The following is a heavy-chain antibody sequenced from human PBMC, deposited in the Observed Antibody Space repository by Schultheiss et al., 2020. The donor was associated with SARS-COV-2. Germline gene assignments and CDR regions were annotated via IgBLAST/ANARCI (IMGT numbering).Heavy chain of an antibody. CDR1: GFTVSSNY. V-gene: IGHV3-53*05. CDR2: IYSGGST. CDR3: ARLTTVVTPRGFQH. Sequence: GGSLRLSCAASGFTVSSNYMSWVRQAPGKGLEWVSVIYSGGSTYYADSVKGRFTISRDNSKNTLYLQMNSLRAEDTAVYYCARLTTVVTPRGFQHWGQGTLVTVSS. D-gene: IGHD4-23*01. J-gene: IGHJ1*01.